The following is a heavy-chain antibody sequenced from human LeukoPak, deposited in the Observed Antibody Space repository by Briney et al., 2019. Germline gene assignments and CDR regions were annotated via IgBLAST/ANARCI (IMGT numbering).Heavy chain of an antibody. V-gene: IGHV3-23*01. Sequence: GGSLRLSCAASGFTFSNYAMRWVRQAPGKGLEWVSGISGSGDSTYYADSVKGRFTISRDNSKNTLYMQMNSLRVEDTALYYCARGGISIFGVVIYMDVWGKGTTVTVSS. CDR1: GFTFSNYA. CDR2: ISGSGDST. D-gene: IGHD3-3*01. CDR3: ARGGISIFGVVIYMDV. J-gene: IGHJ6*03.